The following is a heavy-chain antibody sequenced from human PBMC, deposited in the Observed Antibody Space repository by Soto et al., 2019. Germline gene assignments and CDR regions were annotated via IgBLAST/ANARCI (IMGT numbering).Heavy chain of an antibody. V-gene: IGHV5-51*01. D-gene: IGHD3-3*01. CDR3: ARSKYSTNWSHGIDV. CDR2: FYPGDSQI. CDR1: GDNFYPYW. J-gene: IGHJ6*02. Sequence: GESLKISCKSSGDNFYPYWIGWVRQMPGKGLEWMGIFYPGDSQIKYSPSFQGQISISVDKSISTAYLQWSSLKASDTAMYYCARSKYSTNWSHGIDVWGQGTTVPVSS.